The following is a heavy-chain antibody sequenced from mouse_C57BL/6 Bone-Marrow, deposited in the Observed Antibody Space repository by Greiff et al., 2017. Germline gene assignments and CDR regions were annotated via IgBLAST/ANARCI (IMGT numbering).Heavy chain of an antibody. CDR1: GYTFTSYW. CDR3: ARLYYFDY. CDR2: IDPSDSYT. V-gene: IGHV1-50*01. Sequence: QVQLQQPGAELVKPGASVKLSCKASGYTFTSYWMQWVKQRPGQGLAWIGEIDPSDSYTNYNQKFKGKATLTVYTSSITADMKLSSQTSEDSAVYYCARLYYFDYWGQGTTLTVSS. J-gene: IGHJ2*01.